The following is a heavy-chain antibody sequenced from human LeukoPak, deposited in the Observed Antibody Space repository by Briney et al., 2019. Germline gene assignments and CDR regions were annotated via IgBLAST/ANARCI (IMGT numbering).Heavy chain of an antibody. V-gene: IGHV3-73*01. CDR2: IRSKANSYAT. CDR1: GFTFSGSA. D-gene: IGHD6-19*01. J-gene: IGHJ4*02. CDR3: TSRVADTDY. Sequence: GGSLRLSCAASGFTFSGSAMHWVRQASGKGLEWVGRIRSKANSYATAYAASVKGRFTISRDDSKNTAYLQMNSLKTEDTAVYYCTSRVADTDYWGQGTLVTVSS.